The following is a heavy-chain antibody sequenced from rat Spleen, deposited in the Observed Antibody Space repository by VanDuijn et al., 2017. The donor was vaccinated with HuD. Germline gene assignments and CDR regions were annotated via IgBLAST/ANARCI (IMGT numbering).Heavy chain of an antibody. V-gene: IGHV5-58*01. J-gene: IGHJ2*01. CDR2: INTDGGST. CDR1: GFTFSSYW. D-gene: IGHD1-2*01. Sequence: EVQLVETGGGLVQPGRSLKLSCVASGFTFSSYWMYWIRQAPGKGLEWVSSINTDGGSTYYPDSVKGRFTISRDNAENTVYLQMDSLRSEDAATYYCARGKAYYYRRAIWEYFDYWGQGIMVTVSS. CDR3: ARGKAYYYRRAIWEYFDY.